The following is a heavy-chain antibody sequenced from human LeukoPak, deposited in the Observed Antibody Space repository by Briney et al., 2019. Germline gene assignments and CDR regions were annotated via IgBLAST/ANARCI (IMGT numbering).Heavy chain of an antibody. CDR2: IIPIFGTA. V-gene: IGHV1-69*05. Sequence: SVKVSCKASGYTFTSYAISWVRQAPGQGLEWMGGIIPIFGTANYAQKFQGRVTITTDESTSTAYMELSSLRSEDTAVYYCASSHSGSYLDYWGQGTLVTVSS. D-gene: IGHD1-26*01. J-gene: IGHJ4*02. CDR1: GYTFTSYA. CDR3: ASSHSGSYLDY.